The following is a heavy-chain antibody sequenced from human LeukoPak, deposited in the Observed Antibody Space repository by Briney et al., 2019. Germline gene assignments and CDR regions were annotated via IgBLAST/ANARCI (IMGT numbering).Heavy chain of an antibody. CDR2: INPSGGST. D-gene: IGHD3-9*01. Sequence: ASVKVSCKASGYTFTSYYMHWVRQAPGQGLEWMGTINPSGGSTSYAQKFQGRVTMTRDTSTSTVYMELSSLRPEDTAVYYCARGEYDILTGYYNYFDYWGQGTLVTVSS. V-gene: IGHV1-46*01. CDR1: GYTFTSYY. J-gene: IGHJ4*02. CDR3: ARGEYDILTGYYNYFDY.